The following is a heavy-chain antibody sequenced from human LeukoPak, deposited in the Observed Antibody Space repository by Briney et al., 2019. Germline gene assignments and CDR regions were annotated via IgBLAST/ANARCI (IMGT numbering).Heavy chain of an antibody. D-gene: IGHD6-13*01. CDR1: GYSISSGYY. V-gene: IGHV4-38-2*02. CDR3: ARDVLAAAGN. J-gene: IGHJ4*02. CDR2: IYHSGST. Sequence: PSETLSLTCAVSGYSISSGYYWGWIRQPPGKGLEWIGSIYHSGSTYYNPSLKSRVTISVDTSKNQSSLKLSSVTAADTAVYYCARDVLAAAGNWGQGTLVTVSS.